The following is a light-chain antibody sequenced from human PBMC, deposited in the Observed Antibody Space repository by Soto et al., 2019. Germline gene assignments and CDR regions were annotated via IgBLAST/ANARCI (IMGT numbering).Light chain of an antibody. CDR1: SSDVGDYNI. CDR3: SSYEGSNNFSAAYV. Sequence: QSVLTQPPSASGSLGQSVTISCTGTSSDVGDYNIVSWYQQHPGKAPKLMIYEVNKRPSGVADRFAGSKPGSTASLTVSGLQAEDGADYYCSSYEGSNNFSAAYVFGTGTKVTVL. CDR2: EVN. J-gene: IGLJ1*01. V-gene: IGLV2-8*01.